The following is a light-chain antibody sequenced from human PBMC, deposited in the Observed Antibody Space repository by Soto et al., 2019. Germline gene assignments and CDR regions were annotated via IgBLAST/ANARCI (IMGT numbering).Light chain of an antibody. CDR1: SSNIGSNT. V-gene: IGLV1-44*01. CDR3: AAWDDSLNGSNWV. Sequence: QSVLTRPPSASGTPGQRVTISCSGSSSNIGSNTVNWYQQLPGTAPKLLIYSDNQRPSGVPDRFSGSKSGTSASLAISGLQSEDEADYYCAAWDDSLNGSNWVFGGGTQLTVL. J-gene: IGLJ3*02. CDR2: SDN.